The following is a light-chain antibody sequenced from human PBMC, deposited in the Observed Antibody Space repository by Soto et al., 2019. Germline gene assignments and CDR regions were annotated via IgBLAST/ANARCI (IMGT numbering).Light chain of an antibody. CDR3: QHYNDYSWT. CDR1: QSISIW. Sequence: DIHMTQSPSTLSASVEDRATITCRASQSISIWLAWYQQKPGKAPNLLIYKTSSLESGVPSRVSGSGSGTEFTLTSSSLQPDDFATYYCQHYNDYSWTFGKGTKVDSK. CDR2: KTS. J-gene: IGKJ1*01. V-gene: IGKV1-5*03.